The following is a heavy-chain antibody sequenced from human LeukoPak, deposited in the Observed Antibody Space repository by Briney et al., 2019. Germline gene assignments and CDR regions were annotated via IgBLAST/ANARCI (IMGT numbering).Heavy chain of an antibody. CDR2: INHSGST. Sequence: PSETLSLTCAVYGGSFSGYYWSWIRQPPGKGLEWIGEINHSGSTNYNPSLKSRVTISVDTSKNQFSLKLSSVTAADTAVYYCASGPATDDCSGGSCYGYYGMDVWGQGTTVTVSS. CDR3: ASGPATDDCSGGSCYGYYGMDV. D-gene: IGHD2-15*01. CDR1: GGSFSGYY. J-gene: IGHJ6*02. V-gene: IGHV4-34*01.